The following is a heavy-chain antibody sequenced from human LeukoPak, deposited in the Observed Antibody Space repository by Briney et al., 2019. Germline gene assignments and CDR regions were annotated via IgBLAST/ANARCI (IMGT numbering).Heavy chain of an antibody. CDR3: ARDVRPGSYDSSYSFDY. D-gene: IGHD5-18*01. CDR2: VSSGRSYV. Sequence: GGSLRLSCAASGFTFSDYSMNWVRQAPGKGLEWVSSVSSGRSYVYYADSEKGRFTISRDNAQNSLYLQMNSLRAEDTAVYYCARDVRPGSYDSSYSFDYWGRGTLVTVSS. CDR1: GFTFSDYS. V-gene: IGHV3-21*01. J-gene: IGHJ4*02.